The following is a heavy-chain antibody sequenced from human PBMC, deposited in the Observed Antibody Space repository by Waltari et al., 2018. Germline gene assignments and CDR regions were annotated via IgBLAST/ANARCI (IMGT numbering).Heavy chain of an antibody. CDR3: AKERSDYDFWSGYSDH. D-gene: IGHD3-3*01. CDR1: GFTFSSYA. CDR2: ISGSGGST. J-gene: IGHJ4*02. Sequence: EVQLLESGGGLVQPGGSLRLSCAASGFTFSSYAMSWVRQAPGKGLKWVSAISGSGGSTYYADSVKCRFTISRDNSKNTLYLQMNSLRAEDTAVYYCAKERSDYDFWSGYSDHWGQGTLVTVSS. V-gene: IGHV3-23*01.